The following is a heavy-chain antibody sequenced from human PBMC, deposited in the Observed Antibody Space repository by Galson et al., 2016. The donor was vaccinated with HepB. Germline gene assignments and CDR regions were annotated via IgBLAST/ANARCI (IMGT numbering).Heavy chain of an antibody. CDR3: ARREGYTSGRYWFDP. V-gene: IGHV4-59*01. CDR2: IYYSGST. D-gene: IGHD6-19*01. Sequence: SENLSLTCSVSGASITDYYWGWIRQPPGKGLEYIGYIYYSGSTNYNPSLRSRVTMSLDTPKQHFSLNLTSVTAADTAIYFCARREGYTSGRYWFDPWGPGILVTVSS. CDR1: GASITDYY. J-gene: IGHJ5*02.